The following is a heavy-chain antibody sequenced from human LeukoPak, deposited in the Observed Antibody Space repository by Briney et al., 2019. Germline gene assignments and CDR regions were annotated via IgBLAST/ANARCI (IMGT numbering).Heavy chain of an antibody. CDR1: GFTFSSYA. Sequence: GGSLRLSCAASGFTFSSYAMHWVRQAPGKGLEYVSAISSNGGSTYCANSVKGRFTISRDNSKNTLYLQMGSLRAEDMAVYYCARGGEAVAGTKLSLWGQGTLVTVSS. CDR2: ISSNGGST. CDR3: ARGGEAVAGTKLSL. V-gene: IGHV3-64*01. D-gene: IGHD6-19*01. J-gene: IGHJ4*02.